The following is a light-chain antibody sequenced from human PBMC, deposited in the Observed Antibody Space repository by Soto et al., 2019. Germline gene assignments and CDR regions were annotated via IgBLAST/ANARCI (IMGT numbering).Light chain of an antibody. Sequence: EIVMTQSPATLSVSPGERATLSCRASQTVGRNLVWYQQKAGQVPRPLIFDASTRATGIPARFSGSGSGTEFTLIISRLEPEDFAVYYCQQYDKWFSITFGQGTRLEIK. CDR2: DAS. CDR3: QQYDKWFSIT. J-gene: IGKJ5*01. V-gene: IGKV3-15*01. CDR1: QTVGRN.